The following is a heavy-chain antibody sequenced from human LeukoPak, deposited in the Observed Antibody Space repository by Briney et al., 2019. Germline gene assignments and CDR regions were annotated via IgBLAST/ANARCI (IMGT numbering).Heavy chain of an antibody. V-gene: IGHV4-61*02. CDR2: IYNTGRT. CDR1: GGSISSLGSF. D-gene: IGHD2-15*01. CDR3: ARDLVGVVGGLPYWYFDL. J-gene: IGHJ2*01. Sequence: SETLSLTCTVSGGSISSLGSFWSWIRQPAGKGLEWIGRIYNTGRTNYNPSLKSRVVISVDKSKNHFSLNLSSVTAADTAIYYCARDLVGVVGGLPYWYFDLWGRGTLVSVSS.